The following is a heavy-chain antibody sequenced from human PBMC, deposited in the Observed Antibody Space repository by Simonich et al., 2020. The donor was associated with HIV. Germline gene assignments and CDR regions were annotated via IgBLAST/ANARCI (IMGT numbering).Heavy chain of an antibody. CDR3: AREGDCTNGVCYRFDY. J-gene: IGHJ4*02. V-gene: IGHV4-34*01. Sequence: QVQLQQWGAGLLKPSETLSLTCAVYCGSFSGYYWSWIRPPPGKGLEWIGDISHFGDTKYNPSLKSRVSISVDTSKNQFSLRLTSVTAADSAAYYCAREGDCTNGVCYRFDYWGQGTLVTVSS. CDR1: CGSFSGYY. D-gene: IGHD2-8*01. CDR2: ISHFGDT.